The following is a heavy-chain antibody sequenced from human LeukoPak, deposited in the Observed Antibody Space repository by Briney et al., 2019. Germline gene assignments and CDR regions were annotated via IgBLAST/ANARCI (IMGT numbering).Heavy chain of an antibody. Sequence: GGSLRLSCAASGFIVSNNYMSWVRQAPGKRLEWVSVIYSGGSTYYADSVKGRFTISRDDSKNTLYLKMNSLRAEDTAVYHCARVNAPPHYYFDYWGQGTLVTVSP. CDR2: IYSGGST. J-gene: IGHJ4*02. CDR1: GFIVSNNY. CDR3: ARVNAPPHYYFDY. V-gene: IGHV3-53*01.